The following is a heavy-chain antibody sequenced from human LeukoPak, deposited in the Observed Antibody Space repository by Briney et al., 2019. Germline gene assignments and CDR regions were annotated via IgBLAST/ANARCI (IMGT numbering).Heavy chain of an antibody. Sequence: ASVKVSCKASGYTFTGYYMHWVRQAPGQGLEWVGWINPNSGGTNYAQKFQGRVTMTRDTSISTAYMELSRLRSDDTAVYYYARDPPEIYSSGWYGGYWGQGTLVTVSS. CDR1: GYTFTGYY. V-gene: IGHV1-2*02. J-gene: IGHJ4*02. CDR2: INPNSGGT. D-gene: IGHD6-19*01. CDR3: ARDPPEIYSSGWYGGY.